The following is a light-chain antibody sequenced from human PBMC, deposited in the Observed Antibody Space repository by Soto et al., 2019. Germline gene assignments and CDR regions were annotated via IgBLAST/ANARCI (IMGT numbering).Light chain of an antibody. CDR2: RAS. J-gene: IGKJ2*01. Sequence: EVVWTQSPGTLSLSPGERATLSCSASQSVSSSSLAWYQQKPGQAPRLLIYRASTRATCIPDRFSGSGSGTELTLTIGRLEPEGFAIYYCQQYGSPYTFGQGTTLELK. V-gene: IGKV3-20*01. CDR1: QSVSSSS. CDR3: QQYGSPYT.